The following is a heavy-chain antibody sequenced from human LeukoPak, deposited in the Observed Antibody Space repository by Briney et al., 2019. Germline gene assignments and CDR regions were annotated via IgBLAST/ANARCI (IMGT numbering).Heavy chain of an antibody. CDR3: ARDLHYYLAMDV. J-gene: IGHJ6*02. CDR2: MGSDNKP. Sequence: GGSLRLSCEASGFTFSAYAMTWVRQAPGRGLEWVLSMGSDNKPHYSESVKGRFAISRGNYKRMLFLQLNSLRAEDTAHYYCARDLHYYLAMDVWGQGTTVTVSS. CDR1: GFTFSAYA. V-gene: IGHV3-23*01.